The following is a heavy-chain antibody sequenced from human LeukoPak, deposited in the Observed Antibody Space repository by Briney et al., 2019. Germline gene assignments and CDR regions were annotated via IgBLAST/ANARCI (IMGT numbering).Heavy chain of an antibody. D-gene: IGHD3-22*01. CDR3: ARSPGYYYDSSGCFDY. J-gene: IGHJ4*02. Sequence: ASVKVSCKASGYTFTSYAMHRVRQAPGQGLEWMGWISAYNGNTNYAQKLQGRVTMTTDTSTSTAYMELRSLRSDDTAVYYCARSPGYYYDSSGCFDYWGQGTLVTVSS. CDR1: GYTFTSYA. CDR2: ISAYNGNT. V-gene: IGHV1-18*01.